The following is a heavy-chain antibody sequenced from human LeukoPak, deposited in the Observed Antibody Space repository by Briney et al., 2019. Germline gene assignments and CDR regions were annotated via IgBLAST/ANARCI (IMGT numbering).Heavy chain of an antibody. V-gene: IGHV3-23*01. CDR1: GSTFGSYA. D-gene: IGHD2-21*02. CDR2: ISGSGGST. J-gene: IGHJ4*02. CDR3: ANPIAYCGGDCLFDY. Sequence: GGSLRLSCAASGSTFGSYAMSWVRQAPGKGLEWVSAISGSGGSTYYADSVKGRFTISRDNSKNTLYLQMNSLRAEDTAVYYCANPIAYCGGDCLFDYWGQGTLVTVSS.